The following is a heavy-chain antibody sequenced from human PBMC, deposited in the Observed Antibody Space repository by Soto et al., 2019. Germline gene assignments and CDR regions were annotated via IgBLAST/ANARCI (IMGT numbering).Heavy chain of an antibody. Sequence: QVQLVQSGAEVKKPGASVKVSCKASGYTFTSYYMHWVRQAPGQGLEWMGIINPSGGSTSYARKFQGRVTMTRDTSTSTVYMELSSLRSEDTAVYYCARAPQWERPEPGFDYWGQGTLVTVSS. CDR1: GYTFTSYY. J-gene: IGHJ4*02. CDR3: ARAPQWERPEPGFDY. CDR2: INPSGGST. D-gene: IGHD1-26*01. V-gene: IGHV1-46*01.